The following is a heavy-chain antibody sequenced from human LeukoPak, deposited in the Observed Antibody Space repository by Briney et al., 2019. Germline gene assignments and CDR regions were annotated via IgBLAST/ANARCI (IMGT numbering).Heavy chain of an antibody. V-gene: IGHV3-13*01. J-gene: IGHJ5*02. CDR1: GFTFSSYD. CDR3: VRGDVGFDP. D-gene: IGHD2-21*01. Sequence: GGSLRLSCTGSGFTFSSYDLHWVRQPTGEGLEWVSGIGKADDTYYLGSVKGRFTISRENAKSSLYLQMNSLGVGDTAVYYCVRGDVGFDPWGQGTLVTVSS. CDR2: IGKADDT.